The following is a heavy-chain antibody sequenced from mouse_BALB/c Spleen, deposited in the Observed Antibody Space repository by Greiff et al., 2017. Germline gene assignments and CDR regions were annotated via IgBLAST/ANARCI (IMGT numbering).Heavy chain of an antibody. J-gene: IGHJ1*01. V-gene: IGHV2-9*02. CDR2: IWAGGST. Sequence: QVQLKESGPGLVAPSQSLSITCTVSGFSLTSYGVHWVRQPPGKGLEWLGVIWAGGSTNYNSALMSRLSISKDNSKSQVFLKMNSLQTDDTAMYYCAREDYGGSYWYFDVWGAGTTVTVSS. CDR3: AREDYGGSYWYFDV. D-gene: IGHD1-1*01. CDR1: GFSLTSYG.